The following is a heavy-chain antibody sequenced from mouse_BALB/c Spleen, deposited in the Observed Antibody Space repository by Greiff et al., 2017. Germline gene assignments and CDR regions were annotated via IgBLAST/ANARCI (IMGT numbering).Heavy chain of an antibody. D-gene: IGHD2-4*01. CDR2: INPSNGGT. Sequence: QVQLQQSGAELVKPGASVKLSCKASGYTFTSYYMYWVKQRPGQGLEWIGEINPSNGGTNFNEKFKSKATLTVDKSSSTAYMQLSSLTSEDSAVYYCTRLGLRGAWFAYWGQGTLVTVSA. J-gene: IGHJ3*01. CDR1: GYTFTSYY. CDR3: TRLGLRGAWFAY. V-gene: IGHV1S81*02.